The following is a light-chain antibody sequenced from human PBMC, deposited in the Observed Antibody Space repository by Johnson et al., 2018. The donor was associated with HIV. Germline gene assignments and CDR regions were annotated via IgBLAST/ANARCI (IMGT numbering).Light chain of an antibody. CDR2: ENN. CDR3: GTWDSSLSAL. J-gene: IGLJ1*01. Sequence: QSVLTQSPSVSAAPGQKVTISCSGSSSNIGNNYVSWYQQLPGTAPKLLIYENNKRPSGIPDRFSGSKSGTSATLGITGLQTGDEADYYCGTWDSSLSALFGTGPKVTVL. CDR1: SSNIGNNY. V-gene: IGLV1-51*02.